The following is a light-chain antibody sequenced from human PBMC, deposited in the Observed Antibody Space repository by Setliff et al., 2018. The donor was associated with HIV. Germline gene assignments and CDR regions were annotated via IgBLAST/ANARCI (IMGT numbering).Light chain of an antibody. CDR3: SSYTTESTRV. CDR2: QVS. V-gene: IGLV2-14*01. CDR1: SSDVGRYNY. J-gene: IGLJ1*01. Sequence: QSALTQPASVSGSPGQSITISCTGTSSDVGRYNYVSWYQHHPGKAPKLIIFQVSNRPSGVSNCFSGFKSGNTASLTISGLQAEDEADYYCSSYTTESTRVFGSGTKVTV.